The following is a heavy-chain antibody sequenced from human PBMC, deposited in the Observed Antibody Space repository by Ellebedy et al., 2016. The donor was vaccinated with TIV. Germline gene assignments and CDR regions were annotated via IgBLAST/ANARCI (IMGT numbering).Heavy chain of an antibody. CDR2: ISPNGGGT. CDR1: GYTFTDYR. Sequence: AASVKVSCKASGYTFTDYRLDWVRQAPGLGLEWMGWISPNGGGTHYAQKFQGRVSMTGDTSISTAYLELVRLTSDDTAVYYCARDYWGSYEYWGQGTLVTVSS. J-gene: IGHJ4*02. CDR3: ARDYWGSYEY. V-gene: IGHV1-2*02. D-gene: IGHD1-26*01.